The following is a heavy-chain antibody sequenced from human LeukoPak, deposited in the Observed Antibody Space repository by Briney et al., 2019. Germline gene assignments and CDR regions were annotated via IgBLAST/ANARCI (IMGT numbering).Heavy chain of an antibody. J-gene: IGHJ4*02. CDR3: AKDGDIVVVPAATSHLDY. Sequence: KPGGSLRLSCAASGFTFSDYYMSWIRQAPGKGLEWVSYISSSGSTIYYADSVKGRFTISRDNSKNTLYLQMNSLRAEDTAVYYCAKDGDIVVVPAATSHLDYWGQGTLVTVSS. D-gene: IGHD2-2*01. CDR2: ISSSGSTI. CDR1: GFTFSDYY. V-gene: IGHV3-11*01.